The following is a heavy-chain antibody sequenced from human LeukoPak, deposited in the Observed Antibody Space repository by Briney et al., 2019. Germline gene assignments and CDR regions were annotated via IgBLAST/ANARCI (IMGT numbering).Heavy chain of an antibody. J-gene: IGHJ4*02. CDR2: ISDSGGST. D-gene: IGHD1-1*01. CDR3: ATRDNKHLHYFDH. V-gene: IGHV3-23*01. Sequence: GGSLRLSCAASGFNFSTYGMSWVRQAPGKGLQWVSVISDSGGSTNYADSVKGRFTISRDNSKNTLYLQMNSLRGEDTAVYYCATRDNKHLHYFDHWGQGTLVTVSS. CDR1: GFNFSTYG.